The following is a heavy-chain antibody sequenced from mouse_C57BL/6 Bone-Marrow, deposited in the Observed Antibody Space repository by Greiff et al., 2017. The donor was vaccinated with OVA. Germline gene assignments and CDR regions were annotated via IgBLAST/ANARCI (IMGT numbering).Heavy chain of an antibody. V-gene: IGHV6-3*01. Sequence: EVKVEESGGGLVQPGGSMKLSCVASGFTFSNYWMNWVRQSPEQGLEWVAQIRLKSDNYATHYAEAVKGRFTISRDDAKSSVYLQMNNLRAEDTGIYYCTEWVSYWGQGTTLTVSS. D-gene: IGHD2-2*01. J-gene: IGHJ2*01. CDR1: GFTFSNYW. CDR2: IRLKSDNYAT. CDR3: TEWVSY.